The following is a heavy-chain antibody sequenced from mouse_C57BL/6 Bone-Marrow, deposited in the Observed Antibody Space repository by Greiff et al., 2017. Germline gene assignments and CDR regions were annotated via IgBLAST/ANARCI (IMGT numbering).Heavy chain of an antibody. J-gene: IGHJ1*03. CDR2: IDPSDSYT. D-gene: IGHD1-1*01. Sequence: QVQLQQPGAELVMPGASVKLSCKASGYTFTSYWMHWVKQRPGQGLEWIGEIDPSDSYTNYNQKFKGKFTLTVDKSSSTVYMQLSSRTSEDSAVYYCATITTVVANWYFDVWGTGTTVTVSS. CDR3: ATITTVVANWYFDV. CDR1: GYTFTSYW. V-gene: IGHV1-69*01.